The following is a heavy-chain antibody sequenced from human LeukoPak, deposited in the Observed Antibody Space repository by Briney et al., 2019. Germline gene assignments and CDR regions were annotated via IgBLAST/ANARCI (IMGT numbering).Heavy chain of an antibody. CDR3: ARDYYDILTGGNYFDY. Sequence: GGSLRLSCAASGFTLSSYSMNWVRQAPGKGLEWVSSISSSSSYRYYADSVKGRFTISRDNAKNSLYLQMNSLRAEDTALYYCARDYYDILTGGNYFDYWGQGTLVTVSS. CDR1: GFTLSSYS. J-gene: IGHJ4*02. V-gene: IGHV3-21*01. D-gene: IGHD3-9*01. CDR2: ISSSSSYR.